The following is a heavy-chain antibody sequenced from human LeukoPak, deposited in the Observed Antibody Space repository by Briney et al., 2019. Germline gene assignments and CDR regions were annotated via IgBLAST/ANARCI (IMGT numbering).Heavy chain of an antibody. CDR3: ARALIGYYFDY. V-gene: IGHV3-48*01. CDR1: GFTFSSYS. CDR2: ISSTSSIK. Sequence: GGSLRLSCAASGFTFSSYSMNWVRQAPGKGLEWVSYISSTSSIKYYADSVKGRFTISRDNAKNSLYLQMSSLRAEDTAVYYCARALIGYYFDYWGQGTLVTVSS. D-gene: IGHD2-8*01. J-gene: IGHJ4*02.